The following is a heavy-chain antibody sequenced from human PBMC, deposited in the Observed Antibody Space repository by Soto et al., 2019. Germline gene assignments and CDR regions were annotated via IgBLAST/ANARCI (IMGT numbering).Heavy chain of an antibody. CDR1: GFTFSSYW. J-gene: IGHJ6*02. CDR3: AKRIAALSLTRNYGMDV. CDR2: IKQDGSEN. Sequence: LRLSCSASGFTFSSYWMSWVRQAPGKGLEWVANIKQDGSENYYEDSVKGRFTISRDNAENSLYLQMTSLRAEDTAVYYCAKRIAALSLTRNYGMDVWGQGTTVTVSS. V-gene: IGHV3-7*01. D-gene: IGHD6-6*01.